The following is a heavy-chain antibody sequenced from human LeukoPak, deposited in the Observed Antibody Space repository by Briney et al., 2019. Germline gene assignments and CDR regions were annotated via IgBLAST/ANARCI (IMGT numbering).Heavy chain of an antibody. V-gene: IGHV3-33*06. Sequence: PGESLRLSCAASGFIFTHHGMHWVRQAPGKGLEWVAVIWSDGTNKFYSDSVKGRFGISRDNSNDMLYLQMNGLRAEDTAVYYCAKDIQSGFDYTNSLDSWGQGTLVIVSS. D-gene: IGHD4-11*01. CDR2: IWSDGTNK. CDR3: AKDIQSGFDYTNSLDS. J-gene: IGHJ4*02. CDR1: GFIFTHHG.